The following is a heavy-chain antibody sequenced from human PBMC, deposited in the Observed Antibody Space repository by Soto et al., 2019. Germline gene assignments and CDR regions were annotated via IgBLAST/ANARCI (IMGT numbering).Heavy chain of an antibody. CDR3: TGLRYVDWAEDHSSYYMDV. D-gene: IGHD3-9*01. Sequence: EVQLVESGGGLVKPGGSLRLSCAASGVTFSNAWLSWFRQAPGKGRELVGRIKSKTDGGTTDYAAPVKGRFTISRDDSKNTLYLQMNSLKAEDTAVYYCTGLRYVDWAEDHSSYYMDVWGKGTTVTVSS. J-gene: IGHJ6*03. CDR2: IKSKTDGGTT. V-gene: IGHV3-15*01. CDR1: GVTFSNAW.